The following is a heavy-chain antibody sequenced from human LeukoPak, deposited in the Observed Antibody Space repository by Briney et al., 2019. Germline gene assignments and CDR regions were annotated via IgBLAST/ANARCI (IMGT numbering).Heavy chain of an antibody. CDR3: ARAHGYSYGYGNSIDY. CDR1: GYTFTGYY. Sequence: ASVKVSCKASGYTFTGYYMHWVRQAPGQGLEWMGWINPNSGGTNYAQKFQGRVTMTRDTSISTAYMELSRLRSDDTPVYYCARAHGYSYGYGNSIDYWGQGTLVTVSS. V-gene: IGHV1-2*02. CDR2: INPNSGGT. D-gene: IGHD5-18*01. J-gene: IGHJ4*02.